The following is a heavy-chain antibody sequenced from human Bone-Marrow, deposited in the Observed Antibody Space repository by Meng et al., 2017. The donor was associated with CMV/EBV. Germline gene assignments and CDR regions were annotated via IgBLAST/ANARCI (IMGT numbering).Heavy chain of an antibody. Sequence: SETLSLTCAVYDGSFSGYYWSWIRQPPGEGLEWIGEINHNGNTYYNPSLKRRVTISVDTSKNQFPLKLTFVTAADTAVYYCARYGIYYYDSSGYAGFDYGGQGTLVTVSS. CDR2: INHNGNT. D-gene: IGHD3-22*01. J-gene: IGHJ4*02. CDR1: DGSFSGYY. V-gene: IGHV4-34*01. CDR3: ARYGIYYYDSSGYAGFDY.